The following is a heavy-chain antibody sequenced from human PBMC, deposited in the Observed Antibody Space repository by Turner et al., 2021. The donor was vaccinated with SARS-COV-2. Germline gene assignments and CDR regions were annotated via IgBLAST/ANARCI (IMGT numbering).Heavy chain of an antibody. CDR2: TSYDGSNK. V-gene: IGHV3-30*03. Sequence: QVQLVESGGGVVQPGRSLRLTCAASGFPFSSYGMHWVRQAPGKGLEWVAVTSYDGSNKYYADSVKGRFTISRDNSKNTLYLQMNSLRAEDTAVYYCARDRIIWDRGVYYYYGMDVWGQGTTVTVSS. CDR3: ARDRIIWDRGVYYYYGMDV. J-gene: IGHJ6*02. CDR1: GFPFSSYG. D-gene: IGHD1-26*01.